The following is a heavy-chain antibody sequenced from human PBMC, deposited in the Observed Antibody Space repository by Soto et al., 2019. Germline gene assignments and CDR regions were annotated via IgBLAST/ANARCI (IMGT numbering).Heavy chain of an antibody. J-gene: IGHJ4*02. CDR1: GGSISSYY. V-gene: IGHV4-59*01. CDR2: IYYSGST. D-gene: IGHD3-16*01. Sequence: SETLSLTWTVSGGSISSYYWIWIRQPPGKGLEWIGYIYYSGSTNYNPSLKSRVTISVDTSKNQFSLKLSSVTAADTAVYYCARGWGYYFDYWGQGTLVTVSS. CDR3: ARGWGYYFDY.